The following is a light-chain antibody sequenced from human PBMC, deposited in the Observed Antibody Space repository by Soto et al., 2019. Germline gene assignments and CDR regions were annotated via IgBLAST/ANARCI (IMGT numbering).Light chain of an antibody. CDR2: SAS. J-gene: IGKJ1*01. CDR1: QSVSTT. CDR3: QQYKDWPTT. V-gene: IGKV3-15*01. Sequence: EIVMTQSPDTLSVSPGERATLSCRASQSVSTTVAWYQQKFGQAPRLLIHSASSRATGVPVRFSGSGSGTDFTLTITSLQSEDFGIYYCQQYKDWPTTFGQGTKVEV.